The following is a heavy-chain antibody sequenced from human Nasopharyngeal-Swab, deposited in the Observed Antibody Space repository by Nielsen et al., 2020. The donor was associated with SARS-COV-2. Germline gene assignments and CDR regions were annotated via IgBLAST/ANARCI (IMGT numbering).Heavy chain of an antibody. D-gene: IGHD6-13*01. CDR2: ISYDGSNK. Sequence: GGSLRLSCAASGFTFSSYGMHWVRQAPGKGLEWVAVISYDGSNKYYADSVRGRFTISRDNSKNTLYLQMNSLRAEDTAVYYCAKWLSIAAAYDYWGQGTLVTVSS. CDR3: AKWLSIAAAYDY. J-gene: IGHJ4*02. V-gene: IGHV3-30*18. CDR1: GFTFSSYG.